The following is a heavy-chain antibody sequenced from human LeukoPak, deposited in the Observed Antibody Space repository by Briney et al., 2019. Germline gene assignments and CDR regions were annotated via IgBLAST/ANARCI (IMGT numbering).Heavy chain of an antibody. D-gene: IGHD6-13*01. CDR1: GLTFSSYG. CDR2: ISFDGSKQ. Sequence: GGSLRLSCAASGLTFSSYGTHWVRQAPGKGLEWVAVISFDGSKQYYADSVKGRFTIPRDNSKNTLYLQMNSLGAEDTAVYYCAKEDSSRRIDYWGQGTLVTVSS. V-gene: IGHV3-30*18. J-gene: IGHJ4*02. CDR3: AKEDSSRRIDY.